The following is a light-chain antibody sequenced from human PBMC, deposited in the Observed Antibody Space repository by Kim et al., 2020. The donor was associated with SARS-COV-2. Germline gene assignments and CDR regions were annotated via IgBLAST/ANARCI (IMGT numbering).Light chain of an antibody. V-gene: IGLV2-14*03. J-gene: IGLJ1*01. CDR2: DFR. CDR1: RRDIGNSNS. Sequence: GQSFTISCSGTRRDIGNSNSFSWYQQHSGEAPRLIIYDFRDRPSGVSARFSGSKSANMASLTISGLRSEDEADYYCCSTSNTLDYVFGSGTRVTVL. CDR3: CSTSNTLDYV.